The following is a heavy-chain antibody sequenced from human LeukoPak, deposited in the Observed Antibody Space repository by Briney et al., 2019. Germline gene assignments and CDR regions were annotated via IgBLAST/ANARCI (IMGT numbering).Heavy chain of an antibody. Sequence: ASVKVSCKASGYTFTRYGISWVGQAPGQGLEWMGWISAYNGNTNYAQKLQGIVTMTTDTSTSTAYMELRSLRSDDTAVYYCARIPDVVVPAAIFSWFDPWGQGTLVTVSS. D-gene: IGHD2-2*01. CDR3: ARIPDVVVPAAIFSWFDP. CDR2: ISAYNGNT. J-gene: IGHJ5*02. CDR1: GYTFTRYG. V-gene: IGHV1-18*01.